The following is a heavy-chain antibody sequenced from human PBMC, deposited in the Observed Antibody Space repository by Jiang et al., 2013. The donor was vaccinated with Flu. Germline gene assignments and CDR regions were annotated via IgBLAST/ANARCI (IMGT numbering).Heavy chain of an antibody. Sequence: TLSLTCAVSGYSISSGYYWGWIRQPPGKGLEWIGSIYHSGSTYYNPSLKSRVTISVDTSKNQFSLKLSSVTAADTAVYYCASGVYSSSWYKFGIGWFDPWGQGTLVTVSS. V-gene: IGHV4-38-2*01. CDR1: GYSISSGYY. CDR2: IYHSGST. J-gene: IGHJ5*02. D-gene: IGHD6-13*01. CDR3: ASGVYSSSWYKFGIGWFDP.